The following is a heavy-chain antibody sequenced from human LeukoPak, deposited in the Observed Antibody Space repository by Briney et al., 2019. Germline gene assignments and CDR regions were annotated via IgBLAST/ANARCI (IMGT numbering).Heavy chain of an antibody. CDR2: IYYSGST. Sequence: SETLSRTCTVSGGSISGDDYYWSWIRQPPGKGLEWIGYIYYSGSTYYNPSLKSRVTMSVDTSKNQFSLNLSSVTAADTAVYYCARGVFETRYDYWGQGTLVTVSS. CDR1: GGSISGDDYY. CDR3: ARGVFETRYDY. J-gene: IGHJ4*02. V-gene: IGHV4-30-4*01. D-gene: IGHD1/OR15-1a*01.